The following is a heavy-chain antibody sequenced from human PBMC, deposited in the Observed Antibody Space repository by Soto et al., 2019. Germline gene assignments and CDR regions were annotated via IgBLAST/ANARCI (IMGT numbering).Heavy chain of an antibody. V-gene: IGHV4-61*03. D-gene: IGHD5-12*01. J-gene: IGHJ4*02. CDR1: GGTVSSDSYY. CDR3: AREGSHSAYNFAHGIQLWSFDF. CDR2: IYYSGST. Sequence: SETLSLTCSVSGGTVSSDSYYWSWIRQSPGKGLEWIGYIYYSGSTNYNPSLKSRVTISVDTSKNHFSLSLSSVTAADMAVYYCAREGSHSAYNFAHGIQLWSFDFLGQGARVNVS.